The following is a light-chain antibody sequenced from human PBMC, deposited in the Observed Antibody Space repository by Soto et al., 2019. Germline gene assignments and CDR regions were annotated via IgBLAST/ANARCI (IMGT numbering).Light chain of an antibody. J-gene: IGLJ2*01. V-gene: IGLV2-14*01. CDR1: SSDVGGYKY. CDR3: ASYTSSSTSVI. Sequence: QSALTQPASVSGSPGQSITISCTGTSSDVGGYKYVSWYQQHPDKAPKLIIFEVSNRPSGISSRFSGSKSGNTASLTISRLQAEDEADYYCASYTSSSTSVIFGRGTQLTVL. CDR2: EVS.